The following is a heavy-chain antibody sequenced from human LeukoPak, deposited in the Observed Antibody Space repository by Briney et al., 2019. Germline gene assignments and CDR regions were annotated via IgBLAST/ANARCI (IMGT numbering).Heavy chain of an antibody. V-gene: IGHV4-4*09. CDR2: IYINGDN. CDR1: GDSISSFY. CDR3: AKTARTFAS. D-gene: IGHD1-7*01. Sequence: SDTLSLTCTVSGDSISSFYWSWLRQAPGKGLECIGFIYINGDNSYNPSLKGRATLSLDTSKNQFSLRLTSVTAADTAVYYCAKTARTFASWGPGTLVTVSS. J-gene: IGHJ5*02.